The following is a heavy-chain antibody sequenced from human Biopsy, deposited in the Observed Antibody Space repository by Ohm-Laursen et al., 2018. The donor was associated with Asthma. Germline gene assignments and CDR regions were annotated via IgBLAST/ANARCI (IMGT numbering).Heavy chain of an antibody. CDR1: GGPFSNFA. D-gene: IGHD6-19*01. CDR3: SRCQVGYSSGWSLLLKKIYYSGMDV. J-gene: IGHJ6*02. CDR2: IITVFGTT. V-gene: IGHV1-69*13. Sequence: SVKVSCKAPGGPFSNFAISWVRQAPGQGLEWLGGIITVFGTTNSAKKFQGRVTITADESTSTAYMEVTSLRSEDTAIYYFSRCQVGYSSGWSLLLKKIYYSGMDVWGQGTAVTVSS.